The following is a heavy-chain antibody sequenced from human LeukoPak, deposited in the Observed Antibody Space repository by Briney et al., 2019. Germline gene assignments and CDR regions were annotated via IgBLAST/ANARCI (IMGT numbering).Heavy chain of an antibody. CDR3: ARDDLASGWTFDY. CDR2: INPNNGDT. D-gene: IGHD6-19*01. Sequence: ASVKVSCKASGYTFTGYFIHWLRQAPGQGLEWVGWINPNNGDTNYSQKFQGRVTMTRDTSINTVYMELSGLRSDDTAVYYCARDDLASGWTFDYWGQGSLVTVSS. V-gene: IGHV1-2*02. CDR1: GYTFTGYF. J-gene: IGHJ4*02.